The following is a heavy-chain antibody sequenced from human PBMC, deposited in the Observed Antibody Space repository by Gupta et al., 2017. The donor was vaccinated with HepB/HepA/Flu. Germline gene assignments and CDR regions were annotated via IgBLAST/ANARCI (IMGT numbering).Heavy chain of an antibody. J-gene: IGHJ4*02. CDR3: ARFWSGTGYFDY. D-gene: IGHD3-3*01. CDR2: IYYSGST. Sequence: QLQLQESGPGLVKPSETLSLTCTVSGGSISSSSYYWGWIRQPPGKGLEWIGSIYYSGSTYYNPSLKSRVTISVDTSKNQFSLKLSSVTAADTAVYYCARFWSGTGYFDYWGQGTLVTVSS. V-gene: IGHV4-39*01. CDR1: GGSISSSSYY.